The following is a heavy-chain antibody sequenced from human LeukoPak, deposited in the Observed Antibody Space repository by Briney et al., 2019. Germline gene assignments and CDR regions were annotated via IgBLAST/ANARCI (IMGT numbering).Heavy chain of an antibody. CDR1: GGSISSPYY. V-gene: IGHV4-38-2*02. CDR3: ARVTVTRWGMDV. J-gene: IGHJ6*02. D-gene: IGHD4-17*01. CDR2: IYHSGST. Sequence: SETLSLTCTVSGGSISSPYYWAWIRQPPGKGLEWIGTIYHSGSTYYNPSLKSRVTISVDTSKNQFSLKLSSVTAADTAVFYCARVTVTRWGMDVWGQGTTVTVSS.